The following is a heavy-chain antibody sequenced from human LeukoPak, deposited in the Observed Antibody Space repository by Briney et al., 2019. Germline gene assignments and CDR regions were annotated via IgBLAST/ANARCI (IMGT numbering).Heavy chain of an antibody. Sequence: PGGSLRLSCVASGFTFSSRDWMTWVRQAPGKGLEWVANIKQDGSEKTSVDSVKGRFTISRDNAKNSLYLQMDSLRAEDTAVYYCARGPTNGQAFDYWGQGTLVSVSS. D-gene: IGHD2-8*01. J-gene: IGHJ4*02. V-gene: IGHV3-7*01. CDR2: IKQDGSEK. CDR1: GFTFSSRDW. CDR3: ARGPTNGQAFDY.